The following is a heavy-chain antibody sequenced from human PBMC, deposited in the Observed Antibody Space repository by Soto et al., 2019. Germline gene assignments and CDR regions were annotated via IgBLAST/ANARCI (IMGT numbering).Heavy chain of an antibody. D-gene: IGHD4-4*01. J-gene: IGHJ4*02. CDR2: ISYDGSNK. CDR3: AWDEYSNFGGDY. CDR1: GFTFSSYA. V-gene: IGHV3-30-3*01. Sequence: QVQLVESGGGVVQPGRSLRLSCAASGFTFSSYAMHWVRQAPGKGLEWVAVISYDGSNKYYADSVKGRFTISRDNSKNQLYLQMNSLRAEDTAVYYCAWDEYSNFGGDYWGQGTLVTVSS.